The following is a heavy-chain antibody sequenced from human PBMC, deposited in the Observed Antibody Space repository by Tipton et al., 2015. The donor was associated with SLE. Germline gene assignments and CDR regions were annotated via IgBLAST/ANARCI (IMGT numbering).Heavy chain of an antibody. D-gene: IGHD4-17*01. CDR2: IYHSGST. CDR1: GGSISSSSYY. J-gene: IGHJ3*02. V-gene: IGHV4-39*01. Sequence: LRLSCTVSGGSISSSSYYWGWIRQPPGKGLEWIANIYHSGSTYYNPYLESRVTISVDTSKNQFSLKLSSVTAADTAVYYFARHGPVTTAGAFDIWGQGTMVTVSS. CDR3: ARHGPVTTAGAFDI.